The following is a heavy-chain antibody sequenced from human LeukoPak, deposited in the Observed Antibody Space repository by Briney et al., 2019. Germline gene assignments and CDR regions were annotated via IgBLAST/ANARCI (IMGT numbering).Heavy chain of an antibody. CDR3: AKGSKLVVITRDHYMAV. CDR1: GFTFSSYE. D-gene: IGHD3-22*01. V-gene: IGHV3-30*02. CDR2: IRHDGSNK. Sequence: PGGSLRLSCAASGFTFSSYEMNWVRQAPGKGLEWVAFIRHDGSNKYYADSVKGRFTISRDNSKDTLYLQMNNLRAGDTAVYYCAKGSKLVVITRDHYMAVWGKGTTVTISS. J-gene: IGHJ6*03.